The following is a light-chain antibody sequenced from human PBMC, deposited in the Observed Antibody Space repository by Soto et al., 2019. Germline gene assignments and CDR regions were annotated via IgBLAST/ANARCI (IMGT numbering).Light chain of an antibody. Sequence: EIGLTQWAATLSLSLGESATLACRASQPVXSDFAWYQHKPGQAPSVLXYATSNRATGIPARCSGSGSGTDFTLTISSLEPEDFAVYYCHQRSNWPLTFGGGTKVEI. J-gene: IGKJ4*01. CDR2: ATS. CDR3: HQRSNWPLT. V-gene: IGKV3-11*01. CDR1: QPVXSD.